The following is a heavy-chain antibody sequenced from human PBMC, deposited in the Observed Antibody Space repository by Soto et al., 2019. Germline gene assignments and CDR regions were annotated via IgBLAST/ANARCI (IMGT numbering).Heavy chain of an antibody. V-gene: IGHV3-66*01. Sequence: GGSLRLSCAASGFTVSSNYMSWVRQAPGKGLEWVSVIYSGGSTYYADSVKGRFTISRDNSKNTLYLQMNSLRAEDTAVYYCARGPIFGVVDYYYYYMDVWGKGTTVTVSS. CDR2: IYSGGST. D-gene: IGHD3-3*01. CDR3: ARGPIFGVVDYYYYYMDV. J-gene: IGHJ6*03. CDR1: GFTVSSNY.